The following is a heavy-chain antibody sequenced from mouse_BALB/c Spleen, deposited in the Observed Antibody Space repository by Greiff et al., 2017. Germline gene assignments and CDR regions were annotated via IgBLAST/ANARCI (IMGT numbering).Heavy chain of an antibody. D-gene: IGHD1-2*01. V-gene: IGHV1-69*01. J-gene: IGHJ2*01. CDR2: IDTSDSYT. CDR3: ARGATAYYFDY. Sequence: QVQLKQPGAELVMPGASVKMSCKASGYTFTDYWMHWVKQRPGQGLEWIGAIDTSDSYTSYNQKFKGKATLTVDESSSTAYMQLSSLTSEDSAVYYCARGATAYYFDYWGQGTTLTVSS. CDR1: GYTFTDYW.